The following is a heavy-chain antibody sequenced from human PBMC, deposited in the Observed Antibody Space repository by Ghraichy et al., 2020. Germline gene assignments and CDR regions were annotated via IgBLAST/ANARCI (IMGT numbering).Heavy chain of an antibody. CDR2: IYYSGST. D-gene: IGHD3-10*01. CDR3: ARQSITMVRGVIPNPYYFDY. Sequence: SQTLSLTCTVSGGSISSSSYYWGWIRQPPGKGLEWIGSIYYSGSTYYNPSLKSRVTISVDTSKNQFSLKLSSVTAADTAVYYCARQSITMVRGVIPNPYYFDYWGQGTLVTVSS. CDR1: GGSISSSSYY. J-gene: IGHJ4*02. V-gene: IGHV4-39*01.